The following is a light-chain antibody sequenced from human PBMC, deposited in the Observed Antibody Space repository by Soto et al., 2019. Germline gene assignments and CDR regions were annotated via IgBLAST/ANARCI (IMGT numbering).Light chain of an antibody. CDR3: SSYTSSDTVV. Sequence: QSALTQPASVSGSPGQSITISCTGTSSDVGGYNYVSWYQQHPGKAPKLMIYEVSNRPSGVSNRFSASKSGNTASLTISGLQAEDEADYYCSSYTSSDTVVFGAGTKLTVL. J-gene: IGLJ2*01. CDR1: SSDVGGYNY. CDR2: EVS. V-gene: IGLV2-14*01.